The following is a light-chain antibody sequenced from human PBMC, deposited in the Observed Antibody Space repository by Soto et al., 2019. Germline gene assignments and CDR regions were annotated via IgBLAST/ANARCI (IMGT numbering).Light chain of an antibody. CDR1: SSDVGGYNY. CDR3: SSYTTGGTLPWV. J-gene: IGLJ1*01. Sequence: QSVLTQPPSASGSPGQSVAISCTGTSSDVGGYNYVSWYQQHPGKAPKLMIYEVNKRPSGVPDRFSGSKSGNTASLTVSGLQAEDEADYYCSSYTTGGTLPWVFGTGTKVTVL. V-gene: IGLV2-8*01. CDR2: EVN.